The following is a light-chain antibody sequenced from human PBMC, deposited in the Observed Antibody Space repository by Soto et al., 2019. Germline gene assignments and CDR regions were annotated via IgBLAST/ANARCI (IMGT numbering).Light chain of an antibody. V-gene: IGLV2-14*01. CDR1: SSDVGGYNY. Sequence: QSALTQPASVSGSPGQSITISCTGTSSDVGGYNYVSWYQQHPGKAPKLMIYNVSNRPSGVSNRFSGYKSGNTASLTISGLQAEDEGNYYCSSFTSTNTVLFGGGTKVTVL. J-gene: IGLJ2*01. CDR3: SSFTSTNTVL. CDR2: NVS.